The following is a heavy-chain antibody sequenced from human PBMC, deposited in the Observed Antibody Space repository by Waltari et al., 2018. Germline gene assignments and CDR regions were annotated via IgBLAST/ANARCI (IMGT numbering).Heavy chain of an antibody. Sequence: EVQLVESGGGLVQPGGSLRLSCAASGFTFSSYAMSWVRQAPGKGLEWVSAISGSGGSTYYADSVKGRFTISRDNAKNTLYLQMNSLRAEDTAVYYCARDKGYGSGSIDYWGQGTLVTVSS. CDR1: GFTFSSYA. V-gene: IGHV3-23*04. CDR3: ARDKGYGSGSIDY. D-gene: IGHD3-10*01. CDR2: ISGSGGST. J-gene: IGHJ4*02.